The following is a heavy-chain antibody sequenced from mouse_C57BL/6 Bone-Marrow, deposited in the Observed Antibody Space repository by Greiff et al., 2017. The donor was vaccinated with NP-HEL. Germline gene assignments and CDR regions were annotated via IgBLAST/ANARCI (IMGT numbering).Heavy chain of an antibody. CDR2: ISSGGSYT. Sequence: EVHLVESGGDLVKPGGSLKLSCAASGFTFSSYGMSWVRQTPDKRLEWVATISSGGSYTYYPDSVKGRFTISRDNAKNTLYLQMSSLKSEDTAMYYCARYPEDYAMDYWGQGTSVTVSS. V-gene: IGHV5-6*01. D-gene: IGHD5-1*01. J-gene: IGHJ4*01. CDR1: GFTFSSYG. CDR3: ARYPEDYAMDY.